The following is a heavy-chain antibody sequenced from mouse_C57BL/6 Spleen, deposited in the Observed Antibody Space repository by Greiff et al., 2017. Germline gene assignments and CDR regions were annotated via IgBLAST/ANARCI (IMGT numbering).Heavy chain of an antibody. V-gene: IGHV1-55*01. Sequence: VQLQQPGAELVKPGASVKMSCKASGYTFTSYWITWVKKRPGQGLEWIGDIFPGSGSTNYNEKFKSKATLNVDPSSSTACMQLSSLTSEDSAVYYCASGVPFAYWGQGTLVTVSA. J-gene: IGHJ3*01. CDR2: IFPGSGST. CDR3: ASGVPFAY. CDR1: GYTFTSYW.